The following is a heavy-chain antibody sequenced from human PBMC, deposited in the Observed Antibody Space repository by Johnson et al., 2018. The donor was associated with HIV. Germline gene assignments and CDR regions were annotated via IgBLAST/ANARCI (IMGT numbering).Heavy chain of an antibody. V-gene: IGHV3-11*04. CDR3: ARESSPWGGDYVGYGLDI. Sequence: QVQLVESGGGSVKPGGSLRLSCAASEFTFKDYYMNWIRQAPGKGLEWVSHISSSGTTTYYSDSVKGRFTISRDNAKKSLSLEMRDLRVDDTATYYCARESSPWGGDYVGYGLDIWGQGTRVAVSS. CDR1: EFTFKDYY. J-gene: IGHJ3*02. D-gene: IGHD4-17*01. CDR2: ISSSGTTT.